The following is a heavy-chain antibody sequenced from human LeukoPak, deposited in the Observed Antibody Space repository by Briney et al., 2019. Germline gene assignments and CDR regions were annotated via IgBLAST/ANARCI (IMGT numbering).Heavy chain of an antibody. D-gene: IGHD6-6*01. Sequence: SETLSLTCTVSGGSISSYYWSWIRQPPGKGLEWIGYIYYSGSTNYNPSLKSRVTISVDTSKNQFSLKLSSVTAADTAVYYCARGDSAPTYYGMDVWGQGTTVTVSS. J-gene: IGHJ6*02. CDR1: GGSISSYY. CDR3: ARGDSAPTYYGMDV. V-gene: IGHV4-59*08. CDR2: IYYSGST.